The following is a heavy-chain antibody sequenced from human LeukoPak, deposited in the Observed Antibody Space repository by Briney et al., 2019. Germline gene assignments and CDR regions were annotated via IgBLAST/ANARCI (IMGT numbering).Heavy chain of an antibody. D-gene: IGHD6-19*01. CDR3: ARWAQADSDY. V-gene: IGHV3-66*01. CDR2: IYSGGST. J-gene: IGHJ4*02. Sequence: GGSLRLSCAASGFTFSSYSMSWVRQAPGKGLEWVSVIYSGGSTYYADSVKGRFTISRDNSKNTLYLQMNSLRAEDTAVYYCARWAQADSDYWGQGTLVTVSS. CDR1: GFTFSSYS.